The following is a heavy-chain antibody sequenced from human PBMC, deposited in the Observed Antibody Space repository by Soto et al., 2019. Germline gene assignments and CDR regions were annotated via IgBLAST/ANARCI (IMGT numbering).Heavy chain of an antibody. V-gene: IGHV3-30-3*01. CDR1: GFTFSSYA. CDR2: ISYDGSNK. D-gene: IGHD3-3*01. Sequence: QVQLVESGGGVVQPGRSLRLSCAASGFTFSSYAMHWVRQAPGKGLEWVAVISYDGSNKYYADSVKGRFTISRDNSKNTLYLQMNSLRAEDTAVYYCARTIDWGQVTLVTVSS. J-gene: IGHJ4*02. CDR3: ARTID.